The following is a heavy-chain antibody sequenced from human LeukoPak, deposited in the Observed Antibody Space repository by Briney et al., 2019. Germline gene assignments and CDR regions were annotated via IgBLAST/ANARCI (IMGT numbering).Heavy chain of an antibody. CDR2: ISSTGGNT. J-gene: IGHJ4*02. V-gene: IGHV3-23*01. CDR1: GFTFSSYA. Sequence: GGSLRLSCTVSGFTFSSYAMSWVRQAPGKGLEWVSAISSTGGNTYHADSVKGRFTISRDNSKNTLYLQMNSLRVEDTAVYYCARRGESTNYGDYRFDSWGQGTLVIVSS. CDR3: ARRGESTNYGDYRFDS. D-gene: IGHD4-17*01.